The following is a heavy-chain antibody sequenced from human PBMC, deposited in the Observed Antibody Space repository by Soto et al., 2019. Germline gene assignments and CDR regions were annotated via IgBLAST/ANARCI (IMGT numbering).Heavy chain of an antibody. D-gene: IGHD6-13*01. CDR2: ISYDGSNK. CDR3: ARVSVAAALDY. Sequence: GGSLRLSCAASGFTFSSYAMHWVRQAPGKGLEWVAVISYDGSNKYYADSVKGRFTISRDNSKNTLYLQMNSLRAEDMAVYYCARVSVAAALDYWGQGTLVTVSS. V-gene: IGHV3-30-3*01. CDR1: GFTFSSYA. J-gene: IGHJ4*02.